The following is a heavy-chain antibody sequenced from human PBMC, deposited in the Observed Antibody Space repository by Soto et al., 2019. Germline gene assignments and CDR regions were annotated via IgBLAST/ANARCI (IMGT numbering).Heavy chain of an antibody. Sequence: SETLSLTCTVSGGSISSSSYYWGWIRQPPGKGLEWIGSIYYSGSTYYNPSLKSRVTISVDTSKNQFSLKLSSVTAADTAVYYCARLKGWINYYDSSGYYYFDYWGQGTLVTVS. D-gene: IGHD3-22*01. CDR1: GGSISSSSYY. CDR3: ARLKGWINYYDSSGYYYFDY. V-gene: IGHV4-39*01. J-gene: IGHJ4*02. CDR2: IYYSGST.